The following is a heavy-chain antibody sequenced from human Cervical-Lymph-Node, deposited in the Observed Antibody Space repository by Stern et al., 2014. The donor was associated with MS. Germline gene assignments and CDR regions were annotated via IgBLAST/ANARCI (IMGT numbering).Heavy chain of an antibody. V-gene: IGHV1-69*01. Sequence: QVQLLESGPAVKKPGPSVKVSCTASGGTLSSYAISWVRQAPRHGLEWMGGIIPIFGTANYAQKFQGRVTITADESTSTAYMELSSLRSEDTAVYYCARTVGATLAYFDYWGQGTLVTVSS. D-gene: IGHD1-26*01. CDR1: GGTLSSYA. CDR2: IIPIFGTA. J-gene: IGHJ4*02. CDR3: ARTVGATLAYFDY.